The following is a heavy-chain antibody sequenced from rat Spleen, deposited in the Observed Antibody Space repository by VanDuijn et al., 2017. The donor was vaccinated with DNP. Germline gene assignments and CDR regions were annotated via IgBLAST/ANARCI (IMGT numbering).Heavy chain of an antibody. Sequence: EVQLVESGGGLVQPGGSLTLSCTASGFTLNKYWMTWIRQAPGKGLEWVASITNTGDSTYYSDSVKGRFSISRDNAKSTLYLQMDSLRSEDTATYYCARSKLPGYVMDAWGQGASVTVSS. J-gene: IGHJ4*01. CDR2: ITNTGDST. CDR1: GFTLNKYW. V-gene: IGHV5-31*01. CDR3: ARSKLPGYVMDA. D-gene: IGHD1-4*01.